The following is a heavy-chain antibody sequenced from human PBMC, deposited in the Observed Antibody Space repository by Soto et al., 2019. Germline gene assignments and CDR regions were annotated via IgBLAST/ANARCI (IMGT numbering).Heavy chain of an antibody. CDR1: GFTFSSYA. D-gene: IGHD3-3*01. CDR2: ISGSGGST. CDR3: AKALHDFWSGYSINDAFDI. V-gene: IGHV3-23*01. Sequence: PGGSLRLSCAASGFTFSSYAMRWVRQAPGKGLEWVSAISGSGGSTYYADSVKGRFTISRDNSKNTLYLQMNSLRAEDTAVYYCAKALHDFWSGYSINDAFDIGGQGTMVTVSS. J-gene: IGHJ3*02.